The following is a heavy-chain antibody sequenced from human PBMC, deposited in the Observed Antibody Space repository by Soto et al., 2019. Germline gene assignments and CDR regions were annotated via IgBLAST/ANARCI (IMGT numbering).Heavy chain of an antibody. Sequence: PSETLSLTCTVSGGSISSYYWSWIRQPPGKGLEWIGYIYYSGSTNYNPSLKSRVTISVDTSKNQSSLKLSSVTAADTAVYYCAKSTYCSSTSCPDPYYYYMDVWGKGTTVTVSS. J-gene: IGHJ6*03. CDR1: GGSISSYY. D-gene: IGHD2-2*01. CDR3: AKSTYCSSTSCPDPYYYYMDV. CDR2: IYYSGST. V-gene: IGHV4-59*01.